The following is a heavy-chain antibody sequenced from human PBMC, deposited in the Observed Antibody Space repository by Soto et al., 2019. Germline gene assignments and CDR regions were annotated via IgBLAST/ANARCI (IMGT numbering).Heavy chain of an antibody. CDR3: VRRWGSAADY. V-gene: IGHV4-59*08. Sequence: SETLSLTCTVSGGSISSYYWSWIRQPPGKGLEWIGYIYYSGSTNYNPSLKSRVTISVDTSKNQFSLKLSSVTAADTAVYYCVRRWGSAADYWGQGTLVTVSS. J-gene: IGHJ4*02. D-gene: IGHD2-15*01. CDR2: IYYSGST. CDR1: GGSISSYY.